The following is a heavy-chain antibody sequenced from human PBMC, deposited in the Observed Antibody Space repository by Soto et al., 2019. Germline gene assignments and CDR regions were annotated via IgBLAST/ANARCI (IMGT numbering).Heavy chain of an antibody. CDR1: GFTFSDYY. CDR3: ARGFSRHFQSDYYGMDV. D-gene: IGHD3-3*02. V-gene: IGHV3-11*01. CDR2: MSRSGSAI. Sequence: GGSLRLSCAASGFTFSDYYLSLIRQAPGKGLEWVSYMSRSGSAIYYADSVKGRFTISRDNAKNSLYRQMNSLRAEHTAVYYCARGFSRHFQSDYYGMDVWAQGTPVTVSS. J-gene: IGHJ6*02.